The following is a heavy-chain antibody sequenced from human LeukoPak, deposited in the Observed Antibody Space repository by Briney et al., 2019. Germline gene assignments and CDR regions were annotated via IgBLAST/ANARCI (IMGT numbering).Heavy chain of an antibody. J-gene: IGHJ4*02. CDR3: ARVYSAYSSSSSLDY. Sequence: ASVKVSCKASGGTFSSYAISWVRQAPGQGLEWMGGIIPIFGTANYAQKLQGRVTIAADESTSTDYMELSSLRSEDTAVYYCARVYSAYSSSSSLDYWGQGTLVTVSS. CDR2: IIPIFGTA. CDR1: GGTFSSYA. D-gene: IGHD6-6*01. V-gene: IGHV1-69*13.